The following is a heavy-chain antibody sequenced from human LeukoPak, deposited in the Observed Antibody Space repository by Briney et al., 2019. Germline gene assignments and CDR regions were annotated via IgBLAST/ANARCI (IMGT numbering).Heavy chain of an antibody. CDR2: IWYDGNNK. D-gene: IGHD2-21*02. CDR3: ARDSCRGDCYPFDY. Sequence: PGRSLRLSCAASGFTFSSYGMHWVRQAPGKRLEWVAGIWYDGNNKYYADSVKGRFAISRDNSKNTLYVQMNSLRAEDTAVYYCARDSCRGDCYPFDYWGQGTLVTVSS. CDR1: GFTFSSYG. V-gene: IGHV3-33*01. J-gene: IGHJ4*02.